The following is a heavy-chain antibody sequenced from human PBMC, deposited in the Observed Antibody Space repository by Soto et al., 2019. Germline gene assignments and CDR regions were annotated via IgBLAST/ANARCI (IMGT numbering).Heavy chain of an antibody. V-gene: IGHV3-33*01. Sequence: GGSLRLSCAASGFTFSSYGMHWVRQAPGKGLEGVAVIWYDGSNKYYADSVKGRFTISRDNSKNTLYLQMNSLRAEDTAVYYCARDVMVRGVLDYWGQGTLVTVSS. D-gene: IGHD3-10*01. CDR2: IWYDGSNK. J-gene: IGHJ4*02. CDR1: GFTFSSYG. CDR3: ARDVMVRGVLDY.